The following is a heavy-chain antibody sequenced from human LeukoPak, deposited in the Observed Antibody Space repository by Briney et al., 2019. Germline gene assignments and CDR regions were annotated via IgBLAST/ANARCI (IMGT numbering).Heavy chain of an antibody. Sequence: GGSLRLSCAASGFTFDDYAMHWVRQAPGKGLEWVSGISWNGGTIGYADSVKGRFTISRDNAKNSLYLQMNSLRTEDTALYYCAKDTNAVTGVFDYWGQGTLVTVSS. CDR1: GFTFDDYA. D-gene: IGHD6-19*01. J-gene: IGHJ4*02. CDR3: AKDTNAVTGVFDY. CDR2: ISWNGGTI. V-gene: IGHV3-9*01.